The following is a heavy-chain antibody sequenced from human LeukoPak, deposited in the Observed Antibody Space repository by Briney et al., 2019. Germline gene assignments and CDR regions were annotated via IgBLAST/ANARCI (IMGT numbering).Heavy chain of an antibody. CDR1: GFTFSSYE. D-gene: IGHD3-16*01. V-gene: IGHV3-48*03. Sequence: GGSLRLSCAASGFTFSSYEMHWVRQAQGKGLEWVSYISSSGHTIYYADSVKGRFTISRDNAKNSLYLQMNSLRDEDTAVYYCARRRGGWFDPWGQGTLVIASS. CDR2: ISSSGHTI. J-gene: IGHJ5*02. CDR3: ARRRGGWFDP.